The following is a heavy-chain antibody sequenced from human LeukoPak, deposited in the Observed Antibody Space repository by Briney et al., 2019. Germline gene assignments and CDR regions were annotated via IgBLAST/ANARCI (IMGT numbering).Heavy chain of an antibody. CDR2: IIPIFGTA. CDR3: ARSPYYYDSSGYYGYFDY. J-gene: IGHJ4*02. V-gene: IGHV1-69*13. Sequence: EASVKVSCKASGYTFTSYGISWVRQAPGQGLEWMGGIIPIFGTANYAQKFQGRVTITADESTSTAYMELSSLRSEDTAVYYCARSPYYYDSSGYYGYFDYWGQGTLVTVSS. CDR1: GYTFTSYG. D-gene: IGHD3-22*01.